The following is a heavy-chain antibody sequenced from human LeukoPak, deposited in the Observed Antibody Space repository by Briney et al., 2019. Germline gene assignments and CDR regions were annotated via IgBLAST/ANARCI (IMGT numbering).Heavy chain of an antibody. J-gene: IGHJ4*02. CDR2: INQDGSEK. CDR3: ARDGGEQAFDY. D-gene: IGHD3-16*01. CDR1: GFTFSTFW. V-gene: IGHV3-7*01. Sequence: PGGSLRLSCAGAGFTFSTFWTSWVRQAPGKGLEWVANINQDGSEKYYVDSVKGRFTISRDNAKNSLYLQMNSLRAEDTAVYYCARDGGEQAFDYWGQGTLVTVSS.